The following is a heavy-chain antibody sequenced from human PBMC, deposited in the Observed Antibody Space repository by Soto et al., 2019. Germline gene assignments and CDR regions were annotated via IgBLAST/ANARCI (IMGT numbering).Heavy chain of an antibody. D-gene: IGHD3-10*01. CDR1: GFTFSSYS. CDR3: ARDGARGFGELFPLY. V-gene: IGHV3-48*02. CDR2: ISSSSSTI. J-gene: IGHJ4*02. Sequence: HPGGSLRLSCAASGFTFSSYSMNWVRQAPGKGLEWVSYISSSSSTIYYADSVKGRFTISRDNAKNSLYLQMNSLRDEDTAVYYCARDGARGFGELFPLYWGQGTLVTVSS.